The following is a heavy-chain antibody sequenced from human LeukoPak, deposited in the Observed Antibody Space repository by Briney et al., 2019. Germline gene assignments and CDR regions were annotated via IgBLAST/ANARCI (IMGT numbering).Heavy chain of an antibody. J-gene: IGHJ6*03. Sequence: ASVKVSCKASGYTFTSYDINWVRQATGQGLEWMGWMNPNSGNTGYAQKFQGRVTMTRNTSISTAYMELSSLRSGDTAVYYCARAASHPLYYYYYMDVWGKGTTVTVSS. CDR2: MNPNSGNT. V-gene: IGHV1-8*01. CDR3: ARAASHPLYYYYYMDV. D-gene: IGHD6-25*01. CDR1: GYTFTSYD.